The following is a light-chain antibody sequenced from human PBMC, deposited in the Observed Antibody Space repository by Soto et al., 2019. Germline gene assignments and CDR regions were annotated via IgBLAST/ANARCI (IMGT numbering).Light chain of an antibody. CDR1: SSDVESYNL. CDR2: DVS. J-gene: IGLJ1*01. Sequence: QSVLTQPASVSGSPGQSITISCTGTSSDVESYNLVSWYQQHPGKAPKVMIYDVSKRPSGVPDRFSGSKSGNTASLTLSGLQAEDEADYCCCSYAGSYTFYVFGTGTKVTVL. V-gene: IGLV2-11*01. CDR3: CSYAGSYTFYV.